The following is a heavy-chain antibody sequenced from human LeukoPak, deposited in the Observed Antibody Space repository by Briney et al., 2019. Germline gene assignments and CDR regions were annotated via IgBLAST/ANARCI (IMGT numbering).Heavy chain of an antibody. V-gene: IGHV3-30-3*01. CDR3: VREASDLVAIPSNSEGGMDV. D-gene: IGHD2-15*01. Sequence: GGSLRLSCATSGFTFIASAMHWVRQAPGEGLEWVAVISYDDTNRFYADSVKGRFTISRDNPKNTLYLQLDRLRAEDTAVYYWVREASDLVAIPSNSEGGMDVWGQGTTVIVSS. J-gene: IGHJ6*02. CDR2: ISYDDTNR. CDR1: GFTFIASA.